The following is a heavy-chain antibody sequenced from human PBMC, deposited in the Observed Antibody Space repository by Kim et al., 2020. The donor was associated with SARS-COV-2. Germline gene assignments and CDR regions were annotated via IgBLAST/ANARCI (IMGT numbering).Heavy chain of an antibody. D-gene: IGHD6-13*01. CDR1: GYTFTGYY. V-gene: IGHV1-2*02. CDR3: ATRTPNSSSWYSGYRYYGMDV. Sequence: ASVKVSCKASGYTFTGYYMHWVRQAPGQGLEWMGWINPNSGGTNYAQKFQGRVTMTRDTSISTAYMELSRLRSDDTAVYYCATRTPNSSSWYSGYRYYGMDVWGQGTTVTVSS. J-gene: IGHJ6*02. CDR2: INPNSGGT.